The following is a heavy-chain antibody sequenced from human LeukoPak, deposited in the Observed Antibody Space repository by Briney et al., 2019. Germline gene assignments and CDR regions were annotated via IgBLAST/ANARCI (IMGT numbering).Heavy chain of an antibody. CDR2: ISSRSTTI. CDR3: GASRQYVGAFDI. CDR1: GFSFSSYG. J-gene: IGHJ3*02. Sequence: GGSLRLSCAASGFSFSSYGMHWVRQAPGKGLEWISYISSRSTTIKYADSVRGRFSISRDDARQSVYLQMNSLRAEDTAIYYCGASRQYVGAFDIWGQGTLVTVSS. V-gene: IGHV3-48*04. D-gene: IGHD3-16*01.